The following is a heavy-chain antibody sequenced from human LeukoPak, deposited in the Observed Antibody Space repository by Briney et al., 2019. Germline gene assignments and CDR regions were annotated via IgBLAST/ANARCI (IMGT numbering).Heavy chain of an antibody. CDR3: ARAAEQNAFDI. CDR2: ISGSGGST. Sequence: GGSLRLSCAASGFTFSSYAMSWVRQAPGKGLEWVSAISGSGGSTYYPGSVKGRFTISRENAKNSLYLQMNSLRAGDTAVYYCARAAEQNAFDIWGQGTMVTVSS. CDR1: GFTFSSYA. D-gene: IGHD1/OR15-1a*01. J-gene: IGHJ3*02. V-gene: IGHV3-23*01.